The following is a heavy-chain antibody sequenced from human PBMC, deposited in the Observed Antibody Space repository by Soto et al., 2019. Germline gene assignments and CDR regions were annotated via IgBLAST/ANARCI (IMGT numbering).Heavy chain of an antibody. CDR2: ISWNSGII. CDR3: ARDISIAAGGIDF. Sequence: EVLLVESGGGLVQPGRSLRLSCAASGFTFDDHAIHWVRQAPGTGLEWVSIISWNSGIIDYADSVKGRFTISRDNAKNSLSLQMNSLRPEDTALYYCARDISIAAGGIDFWGQGTLVTVSS. J-gene: IGHJ4*02. D-gene: IGHD6-13*01. V-gene: IGHV3-9*01. CDR1: GFTFDDHA.